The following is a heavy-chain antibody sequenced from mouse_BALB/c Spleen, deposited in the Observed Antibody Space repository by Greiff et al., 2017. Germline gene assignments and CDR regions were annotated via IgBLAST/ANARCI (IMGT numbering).Heavy chain of an antibody. J-gene: IGHJ4*01. CDR3: ARDYGSSPHYAMDY. D-gene: IGHD1-1*01. Sequence: EVQLQQSGAELVKPGASVKLSCTASGFNIKDTYMHWVKQRPEQGLEWIGRIDPANGNTKYDPKFQGKATITADTSSNTAYLQLSSLTSEDTAVYYCARDYGSSPHYAMDYWGQGTSVTVSS. CDR2: IDPANGNT. CDR1: GFNIKDTY. V-gene: IGHV14-3*02.